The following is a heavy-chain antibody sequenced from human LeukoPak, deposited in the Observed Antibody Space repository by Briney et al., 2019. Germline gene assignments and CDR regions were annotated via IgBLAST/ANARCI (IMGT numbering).Heavy chain of an antibody. J-gene: IGHJ4*02. D-gene: IGHD2-2*01. CDR3: ASPLGGYCSSTSCPPAY. V-gene: IGHV3-48*04. CDR1: GFTFSSYS. Sequence: HTGGSLRLSCAASGFTFSSYSMNWVRQAPGKGLEWVSYISSSSTTIYYADSVKGRFTISRDNAKNSLYLQMNSLRAEDTAVYYCASPLGGYCSSTSCPPAYWGQGTLVTVSS. CDR2: ISSSSTTI.